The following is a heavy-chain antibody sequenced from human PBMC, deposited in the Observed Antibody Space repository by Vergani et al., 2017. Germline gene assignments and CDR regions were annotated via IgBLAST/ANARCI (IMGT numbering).Heavy chain of an antibody. CDR1: GFTFSSYS. J-gene: IGHJ4*02. CDR2: ISYDGSNK. D-gene: IGHD3-16*02. CDR3: AKVRDYVWGSYREYYIYY. Sequence: VQLVESGGGLVKPGGSLRLSCAASGFTFSSYSMNWVRQAPGKGLEWVAVISYDGSNKYYADSVKGRFTISRDNSKNTLYLQMNSLRAEETAVYYCAKVRDYVWGSYREYYIYYCGQGTLVTVSS. V-gene: IGHV3-30*18.